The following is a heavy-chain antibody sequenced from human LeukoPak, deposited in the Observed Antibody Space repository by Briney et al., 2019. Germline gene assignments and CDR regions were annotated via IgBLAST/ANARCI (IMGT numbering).Heavy chain of an antibody. V-gene: IGHV4-39*07. D-gene: IGHD3-3*01. J-gene: IGHJ4*02. Sequence: KPSETLSLTCTVSGGSISSSSYYWGWIRQPPGKGLEWIGNVYYSGSTYYNPSLKSRVTISVDTSKNQFFLKLSSVTAADTAVYYCAREIKGMVIDHWGQGTLVTVSS. CDR1: GGSISSSSYY. CDR3: AREIKGMVIDH. CDR2: VYYSGST.